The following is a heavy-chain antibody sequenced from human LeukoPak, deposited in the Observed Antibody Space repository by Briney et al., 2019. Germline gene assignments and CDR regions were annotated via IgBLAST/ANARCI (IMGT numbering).Heavy chain of an antibody. D-gene: IGHD2-2*02. V-gene: IGHV4-59*01. CDR1: GGSISSYY. Sequence: PSETLSLTCTVSGGSISSYYWSWIRQPPGKGLEWIGYIYYSGSTNYNPSLKSRVTISVDTSKNQFSLKLSSVTAADTAVYYCARDALKVVPAAIRDQYYYYYMDVWGKGTTVTVSS. CDR3: ARDALKVVPAAIRDQYYYYYMDV. J-gene: IGHJ6*03. CDR2: IYYSGST.